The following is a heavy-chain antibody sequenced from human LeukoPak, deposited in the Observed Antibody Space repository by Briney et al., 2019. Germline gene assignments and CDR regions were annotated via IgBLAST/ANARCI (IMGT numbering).Heavy chain of an antibody. CDR1: GFTFSRYG. J-gene: IGHJ4*02. V-gene: IGHV3-33*01. CDR2: IWYDGSNE. Sequence: PGGSLRLSCAASGFTFSRYGMHWVRQAPGKGLEWVALIWYDGSNEYYADSVKGRFTISRDNSNNTLYLRMNSLRAEDTAVYYWAREGNHWLVRRYLDCWGRGPLVTVS. D-gene: IGHD6-19*01. CDR3: AREGNHWLVRRYLDC.